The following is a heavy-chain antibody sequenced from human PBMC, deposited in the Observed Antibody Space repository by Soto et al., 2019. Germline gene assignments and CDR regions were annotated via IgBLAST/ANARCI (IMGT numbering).Heavy chain of an antibody. D-gene: IGHD3-3*01. CDR1: GFTLSSYA. CDR3: AKVFPLRLTLGCMDD. J-gene: IGHJ6*02. CDR2: TSGSGGST. V-gene: IGHV3-23*01. Sequence: GVSLRLSCAASGFTLSSYAMSWVRQAPGKGLEWVSATSGSGGSTYYADSVKGRFTISRDNSKNTLYLQMNSLRAEATAVYYCAKVFPLRLTLGCMDDWGQGTTVTVSS.